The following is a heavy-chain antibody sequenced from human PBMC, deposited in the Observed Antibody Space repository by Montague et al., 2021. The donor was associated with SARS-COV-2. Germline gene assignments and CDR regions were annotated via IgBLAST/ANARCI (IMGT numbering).Heavy chain of an antibody. D-gene: IGHD2-21*01. J-gene: IGHJ6*02. Sequence: SLRLSCAASGFIFSSYEMNWVRQAPGKGLEWISYISSSGGGSAKHYTDXVEGRFTISRDNAKNSLYLQMNSLRVEDTAIYYCARDRDWDDWCGMDVWGQGTTVTVSS. CDR3: ARDRDWDDWCGMDV. V-gene: IGHV3-48*03. CDR2: ISSSGGGSAK. CDR1: GFIFSSYE.